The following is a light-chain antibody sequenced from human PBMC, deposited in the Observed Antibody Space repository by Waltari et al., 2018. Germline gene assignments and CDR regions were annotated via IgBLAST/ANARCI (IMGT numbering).Light chain of an antibody. Sequence: QSALTQPRSVSGSPGQSVTISCTGTSSDVVGYNYVSWYQQHPGKAPKLMIYDVSKRPSGVPDRFSGSKSGNTASLTISGLQAEDEADYYCCSYAGSYTFHVVFGGGTKLTVL. CDR2: DVS. CDR1: SSDVVGYNY. CDR3: CSYAGSYTFHVV. J-gene: IGLJ2*01. V-gene: IGLV2-11*01.